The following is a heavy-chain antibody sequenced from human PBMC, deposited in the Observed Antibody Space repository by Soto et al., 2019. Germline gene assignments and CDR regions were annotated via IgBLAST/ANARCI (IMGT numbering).Heavy chain of an antibody. J-gene: IGHJ5*02. CDR1: GGSISSRGYY. V-gene: IGHV4-39*01. Sequence: QLQLQESGPGLVKPSETLSLTCTVSGGSISSRGYYWGWIRQPPGKGLEWIGTIYYSGSTYYNPSIKSLVTLSVDTSKNQFSLKLSSVTAADTAVYYCATSNWFDPWGQGTLVTVSS. CDR2: IYYSGST. CDR3: ATSNWFDP.